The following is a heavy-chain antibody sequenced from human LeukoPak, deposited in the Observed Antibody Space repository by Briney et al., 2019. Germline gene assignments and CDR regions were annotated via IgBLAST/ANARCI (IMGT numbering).Heavy chain of an antibody. Sequence: ASVKVSCKASGYTFTGYYVHWVRQAPGQGLEWMGWINPNSGGTNYAQKFQGRVTMTRDTSISTANMALRRLRSDDTAVYYCARDLAAAAIDYWGQGTLVTVSS. J-gene: IGHJ4*02. V-gene: IGHV1-2*02. CDR3: ARDLAAAAIDY. D-gene: IGHD6-13*01. CDR2: INPNSGGT. CDR1: GYTFTGYY.